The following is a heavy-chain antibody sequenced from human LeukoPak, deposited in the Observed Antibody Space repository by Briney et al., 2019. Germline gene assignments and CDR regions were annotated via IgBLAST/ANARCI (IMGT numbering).Heavy chain of an antibody. CDR1: GFTFSSYA. J-gene: IGHJ4*02. Sequence: GSLRLSCAASGFTFSSYAMSWVRQAPGKGLEWIGDINHSESTNYNSSLKSRVTISVDTSKNQFSLKLRSVTAADTAVYYCARGQGRDFDYWGQGTLVTVSS. CDR2: INHSEST. V-gene: IGHV4-34*01. CDR3: ARGQGRDFDY.